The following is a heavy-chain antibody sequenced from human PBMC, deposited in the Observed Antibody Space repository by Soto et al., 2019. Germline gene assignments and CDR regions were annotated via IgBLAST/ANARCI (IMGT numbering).Heavy chain of an antibody. D-gene: IGHD3-10*02. CDR1: GGSISSYY. CDR2: IFYSGST. V-gene: IGHV4-59*01. J-gene: IGHJ5*01. Sequence: QVQLQESGPGLVKPSETLSLTCTVSGGSISSYYWSWIRQPPGKGLEWIGFIFYSGSTSYNPSLTSRVTISIDTSEYQFSLKLNSVTAADTAVYYCASMIGDPVLSFDSLGQGTLVAVSS. CDR3: ASMIGDPVLSFDS.